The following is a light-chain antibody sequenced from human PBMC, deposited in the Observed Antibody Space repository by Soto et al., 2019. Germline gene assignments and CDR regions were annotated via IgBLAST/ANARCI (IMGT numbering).Light chain of an antibody. CDR3: QQYGTSPWT. V-gene: IGKV3-20*01. Sequence: EVMMNQSPATLSLSPGERATLSGRASQSVSATYLAWYQQKPAQPPRLLIYATSTRSTGIPDRFIGSGSGTDFTLTITRLEPEDFALYYCQQYGTSPWTFGQGTKVDI. J-gene: IGKJ1*01. CDR1: QSVSATY. CDR2: ATS.